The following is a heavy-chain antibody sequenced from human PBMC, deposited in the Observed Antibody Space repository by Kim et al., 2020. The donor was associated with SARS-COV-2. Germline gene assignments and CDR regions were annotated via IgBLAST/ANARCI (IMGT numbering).Heavy chain of an antibody. Sequence: GGSLRLSCAASGFTFSSYWMHWVRQAPGKGLVWVSRINSDGSSTSYADSVKGRFTISRDNAKNTLYLQMNSLRAEDTAVYYCARVHSEIWSGYYTRYFDYWGQGTLVTVSS. CDR2: INSDGSST. CDR1: GFTFSSYW. D-gene: IGHD3-3*01. V-gene: IGHV3-74*01. J-gene: IGHJ4*02. CDR3: ARVHSEIWSGYYTRYFDY.